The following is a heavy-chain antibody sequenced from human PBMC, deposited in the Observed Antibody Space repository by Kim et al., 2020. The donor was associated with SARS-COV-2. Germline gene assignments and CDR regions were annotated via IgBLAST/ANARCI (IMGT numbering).Heavy chain of an antibody. Sequence: VGSLRLSCEASGFTFSSYWMNWVRQGPGKGLVWVSRINSGGGDTHYADSVKGRFTISRDNAENTLHLQLNRLGAEDTAVYYCARGTSPQGFDPWGQGTLVTVSS. J-gene: IGHJ5*02. CDR3: ARGTSPQGFDP. D-gene: IGHD1-7*01. CDR1: GFTFSSYW. CDR2: INSGGGDT. V-gene: IGHV3-74*01.